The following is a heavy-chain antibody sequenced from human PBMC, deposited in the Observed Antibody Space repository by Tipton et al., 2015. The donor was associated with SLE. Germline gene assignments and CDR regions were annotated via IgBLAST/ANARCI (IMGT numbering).Heavy chain of an antibody. Sequence: LRLSCTVSGGSISSYYWSWIRQPPGKGLEWIGYIYYSGSTYYNPSLKSRVTISVDTSKNQFSLKLSSVTAADTAVYYCARREGSSWYRIDYWGQGTLVTVSS. CDR2: IYYSGST. J-gene: IGHJ4*02. CDR1: GGSISSYY. V-gene: IGHV4-59*08. CDR3: ARREGSSWYRIDY. D-gene: IGHD6-13*01.